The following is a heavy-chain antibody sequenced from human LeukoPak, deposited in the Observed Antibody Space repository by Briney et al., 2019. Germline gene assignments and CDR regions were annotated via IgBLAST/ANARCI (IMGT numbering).Heavy chain of an antibody. Sequence: GGSLRLSCAASGFTLRSYAMSWVRQAPGKGLEGVSAISGSGGSTYYADSVKGRFTISRDNSKNTLYLQMNSLRAEDTAVYYCAKDPGYIYASYGMDVWGQGTTVTVSS. J-gene: IGHJ6*02. D-gene: IGHD5-18*01. CDR2: ISGSGGST. CDR3: AKDPGYIYASYGMDV. CDR1: GFTLRSYA. V-gene: IGHV3-23*01.